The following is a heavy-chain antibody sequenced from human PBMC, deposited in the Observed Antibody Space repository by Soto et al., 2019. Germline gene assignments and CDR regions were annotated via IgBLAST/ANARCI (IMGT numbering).Heavy chain of an antibody. V-gene: IGHV1-69*01. CDR3: ASRPVNYYDSSGYYAYFDY. CDR1: GGTFSSYA. Sequence: QVQLVQSGAEVKKPGSSVKVSCKASGGTFSSYAISWVRQAPGQGLEWMGGIIPIFGTANYAQKFQGRVTITAEESTSPAYMELRSLRSEYTAVYYCASRPVNYYDSSGYYAYFDYWGQGTLVTVSS. CDR2: IIPIFGTA. D-gene: IGHD3-22*01. J-gene: IGHJ4*02.